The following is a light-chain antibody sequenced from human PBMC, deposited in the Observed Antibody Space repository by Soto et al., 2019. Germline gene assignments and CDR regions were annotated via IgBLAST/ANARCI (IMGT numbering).Light chain of an antibody. CDR1: QDISHY. J-gene: IGKJ3*01. Sequence: DIQMTQSPSSLSASIGDRVTITCRASQDISHYLAWYQQKPGKVPRLLIYSASALKSGVPSRYSASGFGTETTLTITSLQPEDVATYFCSSYHISSQFTFGPGTRVDIK. CDR3: SSYHISSQFT. V-gene: IGKV1-27*01. CDR2: SAS.